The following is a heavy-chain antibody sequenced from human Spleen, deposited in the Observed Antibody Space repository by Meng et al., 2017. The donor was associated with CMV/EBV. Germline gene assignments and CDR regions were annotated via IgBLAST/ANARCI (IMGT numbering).Heavy chain of an antibody. CDR2: INPNSGGT. CDR3: ARDIVVVPAASRYYYYYGMDV. CDR1: GYTFTAHY. V-gene: IGHV1-2*02. D-gene: IGHD2-2*01. J-gene: IGHJ6*02. Sequence: ASVKVSCKASGYTFTAHYFHWVRQAPGQGLEWMGWINPNSGGTNYAQKFQGRVTMTRDTSISTAYMELSRLRSDDTAVYYCARDIVVVPAASRYYYYYGMDVWGQGTTVTVSS.